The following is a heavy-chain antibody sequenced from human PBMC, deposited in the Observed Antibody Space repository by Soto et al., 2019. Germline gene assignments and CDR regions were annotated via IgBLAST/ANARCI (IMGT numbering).Heavy chain of an antibody. J-gene: IGHJ6*02. CDR1: GGTFSSYA. D-gene: IGHD3-10*01. CDR2: IIPIFGTA. CDR3: ARGPPGRRYYYYYGMDV. Sequence: SVKVSCKASGGTFSSYAISWVRQAPGQGLEWMGGIIPIFGTANYAQKFQGRVTITADESTSTAYMELSSLRSEDTAVYYCARGPPGRRYYYYYGMDVWGPGTTVIVSS. V-gene: IGHV1-69*13.